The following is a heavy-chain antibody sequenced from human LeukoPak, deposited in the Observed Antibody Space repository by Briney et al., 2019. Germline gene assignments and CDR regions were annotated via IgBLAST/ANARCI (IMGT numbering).Heavy chain of an antibody. J-gene: IGHJ3*02. V-gene: IGHV4-34*01. Sequence: SETLSLTCAVYGGSFSGYYWSWIRQPPGKGREWIGEINHSGSTNYNPSLKSRVTISVDTSKNQFSLKLSSVTAADTAVYYCARDLAVALGLRPTSGSEIADAFDIWGQGTMVTVSS. D-gene: IGHD6-19*01. CDR3: ARDLAVALGLRPTSGSEIADAFDI. CDR2: INHSGST. CDR1: GGSFSGYY.